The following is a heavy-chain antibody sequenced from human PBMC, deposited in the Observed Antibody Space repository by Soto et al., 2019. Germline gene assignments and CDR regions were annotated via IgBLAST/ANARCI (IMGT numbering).Heavy chain of an antibody. Sequence: QVQLVQSGAEVKKPGSSVKVSCKAAGGTFSSYAISWVRQAPGHWLEWMGGIIPIFGTANYAQKFQGRVTITADESTSTAYMELSSLRSEDTAVYYCARDSYPGIAAAKGSYWGQGTLVTVSS. CDR2: IIPIFGTA. J-gene: IGHJ4*02. CDR1: GGTFSSYA. CDR3: ARDSYPGIAAAKGSY. D-gene: IGHD6-13*01. V-gene: IGHV1-69*01.